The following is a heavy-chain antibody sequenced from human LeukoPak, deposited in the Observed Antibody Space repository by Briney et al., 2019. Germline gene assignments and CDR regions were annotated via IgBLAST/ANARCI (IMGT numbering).Heavy chain of an antibody. CDR3: ARLNYDSSGYCGGFDY. D-gene: IGHD3-22*01. Sequence: SETLSLTCTVSGGSISSYYWSWIRQPPGKGLEWIGHIYISGSTNYNPSLKRRVTISVDTSKNQFSLKLSSVTAADTAVYYCARLNYDSSGYCGGFDYWGQGTLVTVSS. J-gene: IGHJ4*02. CDR1: GGSISSYY. CDR2: IYISGST. V-gene: IGHV4-59*08.